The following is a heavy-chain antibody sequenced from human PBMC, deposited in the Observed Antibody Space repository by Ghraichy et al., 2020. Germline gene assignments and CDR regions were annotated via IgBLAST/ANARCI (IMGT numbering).Heavy chain of an antibody. CDR3: AREGDYDFWSGQTRTYYYDMDV. CDR2: IIPIFGTA. CDR1: GGTFSSYA. V-gene: IGHV1-69*06. J-gene: IGHJ6*02. D-gene: IGHD3-3*01. Sequence: SVKVSCKASGGTFSSYAISWVRQAPGQGLEWMGGIIPIFGTANYAQKFQGRVTITADKSTSTAYMELSSLRSEDTAVYYCAREGDYDFWSGQTRTYYYDMDVWGQGTTVTVSS.